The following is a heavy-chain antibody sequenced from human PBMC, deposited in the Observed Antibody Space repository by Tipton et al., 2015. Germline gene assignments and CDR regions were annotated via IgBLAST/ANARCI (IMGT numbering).Heavy chain of an antibody. J-gene: IGHJ3*02. V-gene: IGHV4-39*01. D-gene: IGHD2-2*01. Sequence: TLSLTCTVSGGSFNHSPYYWGWIRQPPGKGLEWIGSIYYSGNTYYNPSLKSQVTISVDTSKNQFSLKVTSMTAADTAVYYCARPTSGAFDIWGQGTMVTVSS. CDR1: GGSFNHSPYY. CDR2: IYYSGNT. CDR3: ARPTSGAFDI.